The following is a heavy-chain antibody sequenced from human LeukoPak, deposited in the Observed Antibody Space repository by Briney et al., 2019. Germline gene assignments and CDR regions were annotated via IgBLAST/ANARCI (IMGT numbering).Heavy chain of an antibody. CDR2: ISWNSGSI. Sequence: GRSLRLSCAASGFTFDDYAMHWVRQAPGKGLEWVSGISWNSGSIGYADSVKGRFTISRDNSKNTLYLQMNSLRAEDTAVYYCAKDRLGPFDYWGQGTLVTVSS. V-gene: IGHV3-9*01. CDR3: AKDRLGPFDY. CDR1: GFTFDDYA. J-gene: IGHJ4*02. D-gene: IGHD3-9*01.